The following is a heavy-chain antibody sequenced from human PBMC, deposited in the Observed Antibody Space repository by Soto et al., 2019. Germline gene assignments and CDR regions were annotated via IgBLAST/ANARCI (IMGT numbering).Heavy chain of an antibody. V-gene: IGHV3-11*06. D-gene: IGHD1-1*01. CDR3: ARSGDNFNVIDY. Sequence: GSLRLSCAASGFTFSDYYMSWVRQAPGRGLEWISYSSNSGTFARYATSVKGRFSISRDNANNSLYLEMNSLRVEDTAVYYCARSGDNFNVIDYWGQGTPVTVYS. CDR1: GFTFSDYY. J-gene: IGHJ4*02. CDR2: SSNSGTFA.